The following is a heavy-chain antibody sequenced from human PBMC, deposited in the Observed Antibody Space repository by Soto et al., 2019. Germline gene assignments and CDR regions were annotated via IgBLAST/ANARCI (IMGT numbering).Heavy chain of an antibody. D-gene: IGHD3-10*01. CDR2: IYYSGST. V-gene: IGHV4-59*08. Sequence: PSETLSLTCTVSGGSIGSYYGSWIRQPPGKGLEWIGYIYYSGSTNYNPSLKSRVTISVDTSKNQFSLKLNSMTAADTAVYYCARHNYGSGSTYFDYWGQGTLVTVSS. CDR1: GGSIGSYY. J-gene: IGHJ4*02. CDR3: ARHNYGSGSTYFDY.